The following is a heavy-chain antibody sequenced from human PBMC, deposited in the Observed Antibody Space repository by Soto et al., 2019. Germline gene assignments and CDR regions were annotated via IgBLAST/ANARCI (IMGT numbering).Heavy chain of an antibody. V-gene: IGHV1-69*12. J-gene: IGHJ6*02. CDR1: GGTFSSYT. CDR2: IIPIFGTP. D-gene: IGHD2-21*02. Sequence: QIQLVQSGAEVKKPGSSVKVSCKASGGTFSSYTISCVRQAPGQGLEWMGGIIPIFGTPNYAQKFQGRVTITADESTRTAYMELSSLRSEDTAVYYCARSRVEVAAIRLYYGMDAWGQGTTVTVSS. CDR3: ARSRVEVAAIRLYYGMDA.